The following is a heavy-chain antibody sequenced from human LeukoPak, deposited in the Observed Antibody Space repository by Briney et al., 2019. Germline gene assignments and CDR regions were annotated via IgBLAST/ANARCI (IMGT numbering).Heavy chain of an antibody. J-gene: IGHJ4*02. V-gene: IGHV3-53*01. CDR3: ARGWSHRCFDY. CDR2: IYAGGST. Sequence: GGSLRLSCAASGFTVSSNYMSWVRQAPGKGLEWVSVIYAGGSTYYADSVKGRFTISRDNSKNTLYLQMNSLRAEDTAVYYCARGWSHRCFDYWGQGTLVTVSS. D-gene: IGHD3-3*01. CDR1: GFTVSSNY.